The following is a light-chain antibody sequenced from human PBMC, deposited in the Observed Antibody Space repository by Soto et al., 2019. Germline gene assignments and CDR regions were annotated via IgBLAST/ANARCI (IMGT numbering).Light chain of an antibody. CDR2: GAS. Sequence: IVMTQSPGTVSLSPGESATLSCRASQSVSSSYLAWYQHKPGQAPRLLISGASNRAAGIPDRFSGSGSGTDFTLTISRLEPEDFAVYYCQQYDNSFTFGGGTKVDIK. J-gene: IGKJ4*01. V-gene: IGKV3-20*01. CDR3: QQYDNSFT. CDR1: QSVSSSY.